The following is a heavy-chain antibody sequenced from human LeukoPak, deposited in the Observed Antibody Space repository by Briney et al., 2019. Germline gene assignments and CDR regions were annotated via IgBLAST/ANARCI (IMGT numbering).Heavy chain of an antibody. CDR2: IYSSGST. D-gene: IGHD4/OR15-4a*01. CDR1: GGSISGNNW. CDR3: ARIEAPAEVLPDT. J-gene: IGHJ5*02. V-gene: IGHV4-4*02. Sequence: PSETLSPTCAVSGGSISGNNWWTWVRQPPGKGLEWVGEIYSSGSTNYNPSLKSRVTISVDKSKNQFSLKLNSVTAADTAVYYCARIEAPAEVLPDTWGQGTLVTVSS.